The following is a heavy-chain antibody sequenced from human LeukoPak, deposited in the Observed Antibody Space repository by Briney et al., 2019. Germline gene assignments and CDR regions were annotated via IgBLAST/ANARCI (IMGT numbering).Heavy chain of an antibody. CDR1: GGSISSSSYY. CDR3: ARHTAGLTPFDY. CDR2: IYYSGST. J-gene: IGHJ4*02. V-gene: IGHV4-39*01. D-gene: IGHD6-19*01. Sequence: SETLSLTCTVSGGSISSSSYYWGWIRQPPGKGLEWIGSIYYSGSTYYNPSLKSRVTISVDTSKNQFSLKLSSVTAADTAVHYCARHTAGLTPFDYWGQGTLVTVSS.